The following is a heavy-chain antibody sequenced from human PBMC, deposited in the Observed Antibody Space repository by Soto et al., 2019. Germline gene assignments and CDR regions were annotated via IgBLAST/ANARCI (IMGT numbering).Heavy chain of an antibody. CDR1: GFTFRSYA. V-gene: IGHV3-23*01. J-gene: IGHJ6*02. CDR2: LSDSGGST. D-gene: IGHD1-1*01. Sequence: GGSLRLSCAASGFTFRSYAMSWVRQAPGKGLEWVSTLSDSGGSTNYAASVKGRFGISRDNSKNIVYLQMNSLGAEDTAVYFCAKQQGPGTPYYYAMDVWGQGTAVTVSS. CDR3: AKQQGPGTPYYYAMDV.